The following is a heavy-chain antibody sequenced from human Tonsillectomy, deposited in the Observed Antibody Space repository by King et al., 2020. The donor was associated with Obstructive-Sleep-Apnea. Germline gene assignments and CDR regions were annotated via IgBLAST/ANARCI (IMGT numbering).Heavy chain of an antibody. Sequence: EVQLVESGGGLVQPGGSLRLSCAASGLTFSSYWMSWVRQAPGKGLEWVANIKQDGSEKYYVDSVKGRFTISRDNAKNSLYLQMNSLRAEDTAVYYCARGIREAAASLGYWGQGTLVTVSS. D-gene: IGHD6-13*01. CDR1: GLTFSSYW. V-gene: IGHV3-7*03. CDR2: IKQDGSEK. CDR3: ARGIREAAASLGY. J-gene: IGHJ4*02.